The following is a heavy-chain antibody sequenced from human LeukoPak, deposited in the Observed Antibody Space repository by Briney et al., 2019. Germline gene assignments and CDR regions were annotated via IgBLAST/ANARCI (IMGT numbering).Heavy chain of an antibody. V-gene: IGHV3-64D*09. D-gene: IGHD3-10*01. CDR2: ISSNGGST. CDR3: VGVRWFGGSNWFDP. CDR1: GFTFSMSA. Sequence: PGGSLRLSCSASGFTFSMSAMHWVRQGPGKGLQYVSAISSNGGSTYYADSVKGRFTTSRDNSKNTLHLQMSSLRPEDTAVYYCVGVRWFGGSNWFDPWGQGTLVTVSS. J-gene: IGHJ5*02.